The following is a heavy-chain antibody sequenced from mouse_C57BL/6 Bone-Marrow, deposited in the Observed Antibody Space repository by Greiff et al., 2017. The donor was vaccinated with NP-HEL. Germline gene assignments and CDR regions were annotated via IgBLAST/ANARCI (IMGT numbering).Heavy chain of an antibody. V-gene: IGHV1-69*01. CDR1: GYTFTSYW. D-gene: IGHD4-1*01. CDR2: IDPSDSYT. CDR3: ASGTWYAMDY. J-gene: IGHJ4*01. Sequence: QVQLQQPGAELVMPGASVKLSCKASGYTFTSYWMHWVKQRPGQGLEWIGEIDPSDSYTNYNQKFKGKSTLTVDKSSSTAYMPLSSLTAEDSAVYYCASGTWYAMDYWGQGTSVTVSS.